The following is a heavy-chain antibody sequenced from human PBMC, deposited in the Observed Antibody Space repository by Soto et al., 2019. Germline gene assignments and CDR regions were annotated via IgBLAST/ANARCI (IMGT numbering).Heavy chain of an antibody. CDR1: GFTFSSSA. D-gene: IGHD3-22*01. CDR2: IRSKANSYAT. Sequence: PAWSMKLSSASSGFTFSSSAMHWVRQTSGKGREWVGRIRSKANSYATAYAASVKGRFTISRDDSKDTAYLQMNSLKTEDTAVYYCTRQEKYDSSGYYFYSFDYWGQGTLVTVSS. J-gene: IGHJ4*02. V-gene: IGHV3-73*01. CDR3: TRQEKYDSSGYYFYSFDY.